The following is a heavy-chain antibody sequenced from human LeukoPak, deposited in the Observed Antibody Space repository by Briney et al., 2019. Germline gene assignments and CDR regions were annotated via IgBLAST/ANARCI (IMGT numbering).Heavy chain of an antibody. CDR1: GFTFSSYA. Sequence: AGSLRFSCAASGFTFSSYAMSWVRPAPGKGLEWVSAISGSGGSTCYADPVKGRFTISRDNSKNTLYLQMNSLRAEDTAVYYCAKTGYNWYFDYWGQGTLVTVSS. CDR3: AKTGYNWYFDY. J-gene: IGHJ4*02. V-gene: IGHV3-23*01. CDR2: ISGSGGST. D-gene: IGHD1-20*01.